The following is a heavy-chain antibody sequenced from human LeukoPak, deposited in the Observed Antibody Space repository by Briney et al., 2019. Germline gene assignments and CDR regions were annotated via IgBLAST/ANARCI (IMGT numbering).Heavy chain of an antibody. V-gene: IGHV4-34*01. J-gene: IGHJ4*02. Sequence: SETLSLTCAVYGGSFSDYYWGWIRQPPGKGLEWIGNIYHSGNTYYNSSLKSRVTISVDASKNQFSLRLTSVTAADTAVYYCASLRVPGDFDYWGQGTLVTVSS. CDR2: IYHSGNT. CDR3: ASLRVPGDFDY. D-gene: IGHD3-16*01. CDR1: GGSFSDYY.